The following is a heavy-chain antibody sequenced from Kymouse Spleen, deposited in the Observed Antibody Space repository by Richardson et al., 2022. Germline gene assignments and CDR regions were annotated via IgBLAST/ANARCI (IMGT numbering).Heavy chain of an antibody. Sequence: QVQLQQWGAGLLKPSETLSLTCAVYGGSFSGYYWSWIRQPPGKGLEWIGEINHSGSTNYNPSLKSRVTISVDTSKNQFSLKLSSVTAADTAVYYCARVLLWFGELEGSYYGMDVWGQGTTVTVSS. CDR1: GGSFSGYY. D-gene: IGHD3-10*01. J-gene: IGHJ6*02. V-gene: IGHV4-34*01. CDR3: ARVLLWFGELEGSYYGMDV. CDR2: INHSGST.